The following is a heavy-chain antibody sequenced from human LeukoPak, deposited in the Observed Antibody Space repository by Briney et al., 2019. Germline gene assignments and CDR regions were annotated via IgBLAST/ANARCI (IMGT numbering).Heavy chain of an antibody. V-gene: IGHV3-11*04. CDR3: ATAKRAYSD. Sequence: GGSLRLSCAASGLTFSDQYMSWIHQTPGRGLEWVSYMSGSGSGVYYADSVKGRFLISRDNDNNTLYLQMNSLAPTDTAIYYCATAKRAYSDWGQGTLVTVSS. CDR2: MSGSGSGV. D-gene: IGHD5-18*01. CDR1: GLTFSDQY. J-gene: IGHJ4*02.